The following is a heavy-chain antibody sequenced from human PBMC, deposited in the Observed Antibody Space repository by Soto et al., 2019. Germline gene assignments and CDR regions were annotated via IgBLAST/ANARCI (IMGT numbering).Heavy chain of an antibody. D-gene: IGHD3-22*01. J-gene: IGHJ4*02. CDR2: ISGSGGST. CDR3: AKGRYYDSSGYYSNYFDY. CDR1: GFTFSSYA. V-gene: IGHV3-23*01. Sequence: EVQLLESGGGLVQPGGSLRLSCAASGFTFSSYAMSWVRQAPGKGLEWVSAISGSGGSTYYADSVKGRFTISSDNSKNTLYLQMNSLRAEDTAVYYCAKGRYYDSSGYYSNYFDYWGQGTLFTFSS.